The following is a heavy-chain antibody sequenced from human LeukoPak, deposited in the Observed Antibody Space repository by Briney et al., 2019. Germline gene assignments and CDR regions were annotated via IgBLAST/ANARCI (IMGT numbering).Heavy chain of an antibody. Sequence: SVKVSCKASGGTFSSYAISWVRQDPGQGLEWMGGIIPIFGTANYAQKFQGRVTITTDESTSTAYMELSSLRSEDTAVYYCAGAIVYDSSGYYYFDYWGQGTLVTVSS. V-gene: IGHV1-69*05. D-gene: IGHD3-22*01. CDR3: AGAIVYDSSGYYYFDY. CDR2: IIPIFGTA. J-gene: IGHJ4*02. CDR1: GGTFSSYA.